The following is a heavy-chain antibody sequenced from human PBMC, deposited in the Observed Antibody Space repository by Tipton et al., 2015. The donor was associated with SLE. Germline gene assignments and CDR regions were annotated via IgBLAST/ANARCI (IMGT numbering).Heavy chain of an antibody. Sequence: LRLSCAASGFTFDDYAMHWVRQAPGKGLEWIGYIYYSGSTNYNPSLKSRVTISVDTSKNQFSLKLSSVTAADTAVYYCARGRGYSSSFDYWGQGTLVTVSS. CDR3: ARGRGYSSSFDY. J-gene: IGHJ4*02. CDR1: GFTFDDYA. CDR2: IYYSGST. D-gene: IGHD6-13*01. V-gene: IGHV4-59*01.